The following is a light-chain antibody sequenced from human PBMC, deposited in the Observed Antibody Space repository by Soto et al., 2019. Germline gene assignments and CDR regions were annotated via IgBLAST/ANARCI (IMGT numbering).Light chain of an antibody. CDR1: QSVRSN. J-gene: IGKJ4*01. CDR3: QQYNNWPLS. Sequence: EIVMTQSPATLSVSPGERVTLSCRASQSVRSNLAWYQQKPGQAPRLLIYGASTRATGIPARFSGSGSGTEFTLTISSLQSEDFTVYCCQQYNNWPLSFGGGTEVEIK. V-gene: IGKV3-15*01. CDR2: GAS.